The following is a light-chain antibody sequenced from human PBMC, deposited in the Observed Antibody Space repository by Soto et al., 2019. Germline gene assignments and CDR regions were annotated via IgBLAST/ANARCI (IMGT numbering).Light chain of an antibody. CDR1: SSNIGAGYD. CDR3: QSYDSGLSAPSYV. CDR2: GNS. J-gene: IGLJ1*01. Sequence: QLVLTQPPSVSGAPGQRVTISCTGSSSNIGAGYDVHWYQQLPGTAPKLLIYGNSNRPSGVPDRFSGSKSGTSASLAITGLQAEDEADYYCQSYDSGLSAPSYVFGTGTKLTVL. V-gene: IGLV1-40*01.